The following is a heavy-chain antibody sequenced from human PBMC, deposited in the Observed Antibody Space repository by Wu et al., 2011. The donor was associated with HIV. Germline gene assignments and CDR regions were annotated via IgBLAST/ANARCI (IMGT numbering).Heavy chain of an antibody. J-gene: IGHJ5*02. CDR1: GYTFTGYY. D-gene: IGHD7-27*01. CDR3: ARVTGDLGWFDP. V-gene: IGHV1-2*02. Sequence: QVQLVQSGAEVKKPGASVKVSCKASGYTFTGYYMLWVRQAPGQGLEWMGWINPNSDGTNYAQKFQGRVTMTRDTSISTAYMELSRLRSDDTAVYYCARVTGDLGWFDPWGQGTLVTVPS. CDR2: INPNSDGT.